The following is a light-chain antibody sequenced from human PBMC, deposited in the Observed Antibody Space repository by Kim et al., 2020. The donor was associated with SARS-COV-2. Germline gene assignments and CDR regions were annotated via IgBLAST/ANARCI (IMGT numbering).Light chain of an antibody. Sequence: PGGTVTLSCGLSSGSVSTSYYPNWFQQTPGQAPRTLIYNTNTRSSGVPDRFSGSILGNKAALTITGAQADDESDYYCVLYVGSGIWVFGGGTKVTVL. CDR2: NTN. CDR1: SGSVSTSYY. V-gene: IGLV8-61*01. J-gene: IGLJ3*02. CDR3: VLYVGSGIWV.